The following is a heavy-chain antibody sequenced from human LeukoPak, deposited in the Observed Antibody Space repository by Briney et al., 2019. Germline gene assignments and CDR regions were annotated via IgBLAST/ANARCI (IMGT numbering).Heavy chain of an antibody. J-gene: IGHJ4*02. CDR3: AKGRSIAARPWYFDC. CDR2: ISGNGGST. V-gene: IGHV3-23*01. D-gene: IGHD6-6*01. Sequence: GGSLRLSCAASGFTFSSYAMSWVRQLPGKGLEWVSAISGNGGSTYYADSVKGRFTISRDNSKNTLYLQMNSLRAEDTAVYYCAKGRSIAARPWYFDCWGQGTLVTVSS. CDR1: GFTFSSYA.